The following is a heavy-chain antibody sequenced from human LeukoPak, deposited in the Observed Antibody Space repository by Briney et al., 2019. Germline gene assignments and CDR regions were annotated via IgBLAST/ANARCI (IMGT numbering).Heavy chain of an antibody. D-gene: IGHD4-23*01. CDR2: IIPLFGTA. CDR1: GGTFSSYA. V-gene: IGHV1-69*13. J-gene: IGHJ4*02. Sequence: ASVKVSCKASGGTFSSYAISWVRQAPGQGLEWMGGIIPLFGTANYAQKFQGRVTITAVESMSTAYMELSSLRSEDTAVYYCARGRLAETTVVTPYNYWGQGTLVTVSS. CDR3: ARGRLAETTVVTPYNY.